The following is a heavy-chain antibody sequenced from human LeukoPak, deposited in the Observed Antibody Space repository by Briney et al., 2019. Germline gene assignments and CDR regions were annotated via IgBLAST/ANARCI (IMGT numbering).Heavy chain of an antibody. D-gene: IGHD3-22*01. CDR2: INDSGSS. CDR1: GGSFSGYY. V-gene: IGHV4-34*01. Sequence: SETLSLTHAVYGGSFSGYYWSWIRQAPGKGLEWIGEINDSGSSNYKASLRSRVTLSVDTSKSQFFLKLSSVNASDTAVYYCARASKGTYYDSGGYYGYWGQGTLVTVSS. CDR3: ARASKGTYYDSGGYYGY. J-gene: IGHJ4*02.